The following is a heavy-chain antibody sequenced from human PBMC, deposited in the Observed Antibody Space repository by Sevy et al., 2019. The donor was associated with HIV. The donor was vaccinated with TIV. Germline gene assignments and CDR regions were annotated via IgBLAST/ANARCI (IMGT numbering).Heavy chain of an antibody. Sequence: GGSLRLSCAASGFTFSSHGMHWVRQAPVKGLEWVAVMSYDGSYKSYGDSVKGRFTISRDDSKNTLYLQMNSLRPEDTAMYYCARDSGYSINWYPAYWGQGTLVTVSS. D-gene: IGHD6-13*01. J-gene: IGHJ4*02. CDR3: ARDSGYSINWYPAY. CDR2: MSYDGSYK. V-gene: IGHV3-30*03. CDR1: GFTFSSHG.